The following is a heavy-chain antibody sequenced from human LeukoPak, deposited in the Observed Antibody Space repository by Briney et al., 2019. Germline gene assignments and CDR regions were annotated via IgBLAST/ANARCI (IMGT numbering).Heavy chain of an antibody. CDR3: AKETTYPYGDFES. J-gene: IGHJ4*02. CDR1: GFTFSSYW. CDR2: IKQDGSEK. Sequence: PGGSLRLSCAASGFTFSSYWMIWVRQAPGKGLEWVASIKQDGSEKNYVDSVRGRFTISRDNAKNSLYLQMNSLRPEDTAFYYCAKETTYPYGDFESWGQGTLVTVSS. D-gene: IGHD4-17*01. V-gene: IGHV3-7*03.